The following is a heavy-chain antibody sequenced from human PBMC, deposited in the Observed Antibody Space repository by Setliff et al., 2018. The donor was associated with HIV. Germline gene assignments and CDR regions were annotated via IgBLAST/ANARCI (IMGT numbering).Heavy chain of an antibody. Sequence: PGGSLRLSCAASGFTFRNYKFNWVRQAPGKGLEWVGFIRGKPSGGTTEYAASVKGRFTISRDDSKSVAYLQMSSLKTEDTAVYYCTPWTGTSRFDYWGQGTLVTVSS. CDR1: GFTFRNYK. CDR3: TPWTGTSRFDY. J-gene: IGHJ4*02. V-gene: IGHV3-49*04. D-gene: IGHD1-7*01. CDR2: IRGKPSGGTT.